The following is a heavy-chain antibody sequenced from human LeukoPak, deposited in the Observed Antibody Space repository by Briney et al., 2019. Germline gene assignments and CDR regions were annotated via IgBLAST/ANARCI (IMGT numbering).Heavy chain of an antibody. CDR1: GGSISSCY. D-gene: IGHD5-12*01. V-gene: IGHV4-59*01. CDR2: ICYSGST. J-gene: IGHJ6*03. CDR3: ARDLVATIPPYYYYYMDV. Sequence: PSETLSLTCTVCGGSISSCYWSWLRQPPGKGLEWIGYICYSGSTNYNPSLKSRVPILVDTSKNHFSLKLCSVTAADTAVYYCARDLVATIPPYYYYYMDVWGKGTTVTVSS.